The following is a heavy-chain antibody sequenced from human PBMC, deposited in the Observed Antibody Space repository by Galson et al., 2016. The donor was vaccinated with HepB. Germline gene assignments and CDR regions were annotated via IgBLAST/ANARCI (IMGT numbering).Heavy chain of an antibody. Sequence: SLRLSCAASGFTFSSYAMSWVRQAPGKGLEWVSAISGSGGNTYYADSAKGRFTISRDNSKESLYLQMSSLRAEDTAVYYCAKDRFFGLGDGIYEHWGQGTLVTVSS. V-gene: IGHV3-23*01. D-gene: IGHD1-26*01. J-gene: IGHJ1*01. CDR1: GFTFSSYA. CDR2: ISGSGGNT. CDR3: AKDRFFGLGDGIYEH.